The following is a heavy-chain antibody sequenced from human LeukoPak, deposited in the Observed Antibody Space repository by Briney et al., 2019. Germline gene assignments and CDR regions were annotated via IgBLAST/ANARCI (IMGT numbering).Heavy chain of an antibody. CDR1: GFTFSSYG. J-gene: IGHJ4*02. D-gene: IGHD6-19*01. CDR3: AKVRHFIAVAPDY. Sequence: GGSLRLSCAAPGFTFSSYGMHWVRQAPGKGLEWVAFIRYDGSNKYYADSVKGRFTISRDNSKNTLYLQMNSLRAEDTAVYYCAKVRHFIAVAPDYWGQGTLVTVSS. V-gene: IGHV3-30*02. CDR2: IRYDGSNK.